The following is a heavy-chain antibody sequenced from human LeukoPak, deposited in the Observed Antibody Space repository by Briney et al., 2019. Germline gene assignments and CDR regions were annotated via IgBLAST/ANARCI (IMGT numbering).Heavy chain of an antibody. CDR3: ARDRNDYYDSSGYDY. D-gene: IGHD3-22*01. CDR2: INSDGSST. J-gene: IGHJ4*02. CDR1: GFTFSSYW. V-gene: IGHV3-74*01. Sequence: GGSLRLSCAASGFTFSSYWMHWVRQAPGKGLVWVSRINSDGSSTSYADSVKGRFTISRDNAKNTLYLQMNSLRAEDTAVYYYARDRNDYYDSSGYDYWGQGTLVTVSS.